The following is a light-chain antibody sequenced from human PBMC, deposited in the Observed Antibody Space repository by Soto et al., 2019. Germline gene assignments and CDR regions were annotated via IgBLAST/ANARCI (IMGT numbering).Light chain of an antibody. CDR3: CSYRSSSTLV. V-gene: IGLV2-14*01. Sequence: QSALTQPASVSLSPGQSVTISCTGTSSDIGAYKYVSWYQHHPGKSPRLLIYEVSNRPSGVSNRFSASKSGNTASLTISGLQAEDEADYYCCSYRSSSTLVFGGGTKVTVL. CDR2: EVS. J-gene: IGLJ2*01. CDR1: SSDIGAYKY.